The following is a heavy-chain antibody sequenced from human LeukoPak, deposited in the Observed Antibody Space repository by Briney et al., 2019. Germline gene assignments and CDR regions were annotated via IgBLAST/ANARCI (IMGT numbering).Heavy chain of an antibody. D-gene: IGHD6-13*01. CDR2: INPNSGGT. V-gene: IGHV1-2*02. CDR1: GGTFSSYA. J-gene: IGHJ4*02. CDR3: ARDLGEGIAAADEFQY. Sequence: ASVKVSCKASGGTFSSYAISWVRQAPGQGLEWMGWINPNSGGTNYAQKFQGRVTMTRDTSISTAYMELSRLRSDDTAVYYCARDLGEGIAAADEFQYWGQGTLVTVSS.